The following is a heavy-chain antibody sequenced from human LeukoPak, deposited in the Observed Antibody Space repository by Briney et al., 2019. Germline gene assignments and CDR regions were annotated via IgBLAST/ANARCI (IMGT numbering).Heavy chain of an antibody. CDR3: AKDPYYYYASPESWFDL. CDR2: ISGSGGST. J-gene: IGHJ5*02. Sequence: PGGSLRLSCAASGFTFSSYAMSWVRQAPGKGLEWVSAISGSGGSTYYADSVKGRFTISRDNSKNTLYLQMNSLRAEDTAVYYCAKDPYYYYASPESWFDLWGQGTLVTVSS. V-gene: IGHV3-23*01. CDR1: GFTFSSYA. D-gene: IGHD3-10*01.